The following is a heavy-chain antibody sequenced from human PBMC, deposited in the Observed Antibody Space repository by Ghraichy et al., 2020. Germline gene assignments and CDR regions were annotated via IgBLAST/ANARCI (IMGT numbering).Heavy chain of an antibody. J-gene: IGHJ4*02. V-gene: IGHV3-48*02. CDR3: ARDHDWALDF. D-gene: IGHD3-9*01. Sequence: GGSLRLSCAASGFTFSSYVMNWVRQAPGKGLEWVSYIDHSSDRIYYVDSVKGRFTISRDNAKNSLYLQMNSLRDEDTAVYYCARDHDWALDFWGQGVLVTVSS. CDR1: GFTFSSYV. CDR2: IDHSSDRI.